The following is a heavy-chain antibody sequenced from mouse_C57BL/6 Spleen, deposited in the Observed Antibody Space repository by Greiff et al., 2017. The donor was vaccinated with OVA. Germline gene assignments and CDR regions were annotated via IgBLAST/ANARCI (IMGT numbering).Heavy chain of an antibody. Sequence: VQLKESGPELVKPGASVKMSCKASGYTFTDYNMHWVKQSHGKSLEWIGYINPNNGGTSYNQKFKGKATLTVNKSSSTAYMELRSLTSEDSAVYYCATGDYGNSYWYFDVWGTGTTVTVSS. CDR1: GYTFTDYN. J-gene: IGHJ1*03. D-gene: IGHD2-1*01. CDR2: INPNNGGT. CDR3: ATGDYGNSYWYFDV. V-gene: IGHV1-22*01.